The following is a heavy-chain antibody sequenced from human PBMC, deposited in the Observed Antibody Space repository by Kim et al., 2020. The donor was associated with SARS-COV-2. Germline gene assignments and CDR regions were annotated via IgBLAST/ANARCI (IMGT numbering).Heavy chain of an antibody. CDR2: IIPIFGTA. CDR1: GGTFSSYA. V-gene: IGHV1-69*13. D-gene: IGHD3-10*01. J-gene: IGHJ6*02. CDR3: ARIPGSGSDDPDSYYYYYGMDV. Sequence: SVKVSCKASGGTFSSYAISWVRQAPGQGLEWMGGIIPIFGTANYAQKFQGRVTITADESTSTAYMELSSLRSEDTAVYYCARIPGSGSDDPDSYYYYYGMDVWGQGTTVTVS.